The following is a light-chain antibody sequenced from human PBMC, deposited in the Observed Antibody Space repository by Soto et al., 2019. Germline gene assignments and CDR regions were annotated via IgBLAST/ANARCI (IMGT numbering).Light chain of an antibody. CDR1: SSDVGGYNY. CDR3: SSYTSSSTL. J-gene: IGLJ1*01. V-gene: IGLV2-14*01. CDR2: DVS. Sequence: QLVLTQPASVSGSPGQSITISCTGTSSDVGGYNYVSWYQQHPGKAPKLMIYDVSNRPSGVSNRFSGSKSGNTASLTISGLQAEDEADYYCSSYTSSSTLFGTGTKVTVL.